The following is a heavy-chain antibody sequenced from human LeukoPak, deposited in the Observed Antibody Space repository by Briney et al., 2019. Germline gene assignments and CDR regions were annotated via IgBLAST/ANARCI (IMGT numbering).Heavy chain of an antibody. D-gene: IGHD3-3*01. J-gene: IGHJ4*02. Sequence: ASVKVSCKASGGTFISYAISWVRQAPGQGLEWMGWMNPNSGNTGYAQKFQGRVTMTTDTSTSTAYMELRSLRSDDTAVYYCARDQEWQTIRFDYWGQGTLVTVSS. V-gene: IGHV1-18*01. CDR3: ARDQEWQTIRFDY. CDR2: MNPNSGNT. CDR1: GGTFISYA.